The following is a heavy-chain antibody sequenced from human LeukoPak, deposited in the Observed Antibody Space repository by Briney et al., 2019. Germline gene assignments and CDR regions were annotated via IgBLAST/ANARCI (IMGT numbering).Heavy chain of an antibody. CDR1: GGSFSGYY. J-gene: IGHJ5*02. CDR3: ARGRGTIFGVVTSDWFDP. CDR2: INHSGST. D-gene: IGHD3-3*01. Sequence: PSETLSLTCAVYGGSFSGYYWSWIRQPPGKGLEWIGEINHSGSTNYNPSLKSRVTISVDTSKKQFSLKLSSVTAADTAVYYCARGRGTIFGVVTSDWFDPWGQGTLVTVSS. V-gene: IGHV4-34*01.